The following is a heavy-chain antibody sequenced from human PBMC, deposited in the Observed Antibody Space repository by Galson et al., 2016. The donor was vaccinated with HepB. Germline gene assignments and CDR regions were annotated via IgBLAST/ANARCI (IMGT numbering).Heavy chain of an antibody. CDR3: ARGPEWGATDY. Sequence: DSVKGRFTISRDNAKNSLYLQMNDLRADDTAVYYCARGPEWGATDYWGQGNLITVSS. D-gene: IGHD1-26*01. J-gene: IGHJ4*02. V-gene: IGHV3-7*04.